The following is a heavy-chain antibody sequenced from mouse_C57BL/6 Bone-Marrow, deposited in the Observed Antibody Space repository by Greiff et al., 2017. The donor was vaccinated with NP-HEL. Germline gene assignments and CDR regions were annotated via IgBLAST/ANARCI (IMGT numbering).Heavy chain of an antibody. CDR2: INPSSGYT. J-gene: IGHJ3*01. CDR1: GYTFTSYT. Sequence: QVQLQQSGAELARPGASVKMSCKASGYTFTSYTMHWVKQRPGQGLEWIGYINPSSGYTKYNQKFKDKATLTADKSSSTAYMQLSSLTSEDSAVYYCASWEFDGYYPFAYWGQGTLVTVSA. D-gene: IGHD2-3*01. CDR3: ASWEFDGYYPFAY. V-gene: IGHV1-4*01.